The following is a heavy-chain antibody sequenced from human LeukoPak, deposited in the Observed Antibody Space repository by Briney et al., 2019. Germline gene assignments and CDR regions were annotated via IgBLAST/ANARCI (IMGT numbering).Heavy chain of an antibody. CDR2: INHSGST. CDR1: GGYFSGYY. J-gene: IGHJ2*01. D-gene: IGHD3-10*01. V-gene: IGHV4-34*01. CDR3: AREVDRFGMNWYFDL. Sequence: SETLSLTCAVYGGYFSGYYWRWLRQPPGKGLEWLGEINHSGSTNYNPFLKSRVTISVDTSKKQFSLTLSSVTAADTAVYCCAREVDRFGMNWYFDLWGRGTPVTVSS.